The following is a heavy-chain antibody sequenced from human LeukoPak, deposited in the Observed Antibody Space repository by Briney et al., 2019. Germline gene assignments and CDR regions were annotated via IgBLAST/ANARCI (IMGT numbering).Heavy chain of an antibody. Sequence: GGSLRLSCAASGFTFSSYAMHWVRQAPGKGLEWVAVISYDGSNKYYADSVKGRFTISRDNSKNTLYLQMNSMRAEDTAVYYLGRGDSPAAEYFQHWGQGTLVTVSS. D-gene: IGHD2-15*01. CDR2: ISYDGSNK. CDR3: GRGDSPAAEYFQH. V-gene: IGHV3-30-3*01. CDR1: GFTFSSYA. J-gene: IGHJ1*01.